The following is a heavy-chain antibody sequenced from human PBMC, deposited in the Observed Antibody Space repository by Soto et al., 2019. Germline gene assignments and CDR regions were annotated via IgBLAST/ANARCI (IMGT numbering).Heavy chain of an antibody. CDR2: INPNSGGT. J-gene: IGHJ6*02. CDR1: GYTFTDPY. CDR3: AKDRGSSRGMDV. D-gene: IGHD6-13*01. Sequence: ASVKVSCKASGYTFTDPYLHWVRQAPGQGLEWMGWINPNSGGTRYAQKFQGWVTMTRDTSISTAYMELNSLKSGDTAVYYCAKDRGSSRGMDVWGQGTTVTVSS. V-gene: IGHV1-2*04.